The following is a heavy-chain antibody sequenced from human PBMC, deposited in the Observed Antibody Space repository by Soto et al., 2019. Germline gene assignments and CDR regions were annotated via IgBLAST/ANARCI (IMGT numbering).Heavy chain of an antibody. CDR1: GFTFSTYS. D-gene: IGHD2-2*02. V-gene: IGHV3-21*01. Sequence: GGSLRLTGVGSGFTFSTYSINWVRQAPGKGLEWVSSISSRSDIYYADSVKGRFTISRDNAKNSVSLQMNSLRAEDTAVYYCAREYTAWPLAYGLDVWGQGTTVTVAS. CDR3: AREYTAWPLAYGLDV. J-gene: IGHJ6*02. CDR2: ISSRSDI.